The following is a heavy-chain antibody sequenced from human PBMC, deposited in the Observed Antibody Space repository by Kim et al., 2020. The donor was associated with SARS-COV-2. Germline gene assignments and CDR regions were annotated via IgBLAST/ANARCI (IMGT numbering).Heavy chain of an antibody. CDR1: GFTFSDYY. V-gene: IGHV3-11*06. Sequence: GGSLRLSCPASGFTFSDYYMSWIRQAPGKGLEWVSYISSSSSYTNYADSVKGRFTISRDNAKNSLYLQMNSLRAEDTAVYYCARPDTAMASYYYYGMDVWGQGTTVTVSS. D-gene: IGHD5-18*01. J-gene: IGHJ6*02. CDR3: ARPDTAMASYYYYGMDV. CDR2: ISSSSSYT.